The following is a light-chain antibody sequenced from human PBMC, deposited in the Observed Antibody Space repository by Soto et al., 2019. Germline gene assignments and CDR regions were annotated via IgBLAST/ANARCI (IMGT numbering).Light chain of an antibody. Sequence: QSVLTQPASVSGSPGQSITISCTGTSSDVGAYNYVSWYQQQPGKAPILMIYDVSNRPSRVSNRYSGSKSGKTAALTISGLQAADEADYYCNSYTRSSPFIFGTGTKLTVL. CDR3: NSYTRSSPFI. CDR1: SSDVGAYNY. V-gene: IGLV2-14*01. CDR2: DVS. J-gene: IGLJ1*01.